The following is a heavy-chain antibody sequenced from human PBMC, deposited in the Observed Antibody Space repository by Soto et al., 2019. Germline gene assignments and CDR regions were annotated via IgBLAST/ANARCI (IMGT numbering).Heavy chain of an antibody. CDR2: IWYDGSNK. J-gene: IGHJ4*02. V-gene: IGHV3-33*01. CDR3: ARGYGSIDY. D-gene: IGHD2-15*01. CDR1: GFSFSSYG. Sequence: QVQLVESGGGVVQPGRSLRLSCAASGFSFSSYGMHWVRQAPGKGLEWVAVIWYDGSNKYYADSVKGRFTISRDNSKNTLYLQMNSLRAEDTAVYYCARGYGSIDYWGQGTLVTVSS.